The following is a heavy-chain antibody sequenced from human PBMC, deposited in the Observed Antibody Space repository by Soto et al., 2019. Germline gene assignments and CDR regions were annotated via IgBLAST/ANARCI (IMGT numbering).Heavy chain of an antibody. D-gene: IGHD3-22*01. V-gene: IGHV3-30*03. CDR3: ARVVVVIPPGYYYAMDV. Sequence: GGSLRLSCAASGFTFSSYGMHWVRQAPGKGLEWVAVISYDGSNKYYADSVKGRFTISRDNGKNSLFLQMNSLRDEDTAVYYCARVVVVIPPGYYYAMDVWGQGTTVTVSS. J-gene: IGHJ6*02. CDR1: GFTFSSYG. CDR2: ISYDGSNK.